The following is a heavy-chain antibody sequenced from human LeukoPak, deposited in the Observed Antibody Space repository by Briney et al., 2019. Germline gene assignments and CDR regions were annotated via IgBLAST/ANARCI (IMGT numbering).Heavy chain of an antibody. D-gene: IGHD4-17*01. CDR3: AKTTVTNDAFDI. V-gene: IGHV5-51*01. CDR2: IYPGDSDT. Sequence: ESLKISCEVSGYSFATYWIGWVRQMPGKGLEWMGIIYPGDSDTRYSPSFQGQVTISADKSFSIAYLQWSSLKASDTAMYYCAKTTVTNDAFDIWGQGTMVTVSS. CDR1: GYSFATYW. J-gene: IGHJ3*02.